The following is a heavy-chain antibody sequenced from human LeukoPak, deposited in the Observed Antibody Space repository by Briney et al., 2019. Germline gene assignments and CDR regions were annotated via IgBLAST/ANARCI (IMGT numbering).Heavy chain of an antibody. J-gene: IGHJ4*02. D-gene: IGHD5-24*01. Sequence: SETLSLTCTVSGGSISSGSYYWSWIRQPAGKGLEWIGRIYTSGSTNYNPSLKSRVTISVGTSKNQFSLKLSSVTAADTAVYYCAREGVMATIDYWGQGTLVTVSS. V-gene: IGHV4-61*02. CDR2: IYTSGST. CDR3: AREGVMATIDY. CDR1: GGSISSGSYY.